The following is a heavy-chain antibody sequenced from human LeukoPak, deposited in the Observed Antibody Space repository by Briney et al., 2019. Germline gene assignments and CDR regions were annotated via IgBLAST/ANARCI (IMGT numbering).Heavy chain of an antibody. J-gene: IGHJ4*02. CDR3: ARGGFAYPYYFDY. CDR2: IYYSGST. CDR1: GGSMSSHY. D-gene: IGHD5-12*01. V-gene: IGHV4-59*07. Sequence: SDTLSLTCTVWGGSMSSHYWSWIRQPPGKGLEWIGYIYYSGSTNYNSSLKSRVTISVDMSKNQFSLKLRSVTAADTAVYYCARGGFAYPYYFDYWGQGTQVTVSS.